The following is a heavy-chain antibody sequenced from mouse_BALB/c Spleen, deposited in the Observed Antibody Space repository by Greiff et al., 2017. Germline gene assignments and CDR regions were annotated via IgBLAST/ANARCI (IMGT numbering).Heavy chain of an antibody. CDR2: IRNKANGYTT. J-gene: IGHJ3*01. Sequence: EVKLVESGGGLVQPGGSLRLSCATSGFTFTDYYMSWVRQPPGKALEWLGFIRNKANGYTTEYSASVKGRFTISRDNSQSILYLQMNTLRAEDSATYYCARDHYDYAWFAYWGQGTLVTVSA. CDR3: ARDHYDYAWFAY. D-gene: IGHD2-4*01. CDR1: GFTFTDYY. V-gene: IGHV7-3*02.